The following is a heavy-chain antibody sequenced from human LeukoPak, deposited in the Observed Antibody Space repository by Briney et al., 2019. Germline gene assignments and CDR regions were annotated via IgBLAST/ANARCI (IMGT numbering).Heavy chain of an antibody. J-gene: IGHJ2*01. D-gene: IGHD2-21*02. CDR2: INPSGGST. V-gene: IGHV1-46*01. Sequence: ASVKVSCKASGYTFASYYMHWVRQAPGQGLEWMGIINPSGGSTSYAQKFQGRVTMTRDTSTSTVYMELSSLRSEDTAVYYCARDRGSKRVAYCGGDCYIGYFDLWGRGTLVTVSS. CDR1: GYTFASYY. CDR3: ARDRGSKRVAYCGGDCYIGYFDL.